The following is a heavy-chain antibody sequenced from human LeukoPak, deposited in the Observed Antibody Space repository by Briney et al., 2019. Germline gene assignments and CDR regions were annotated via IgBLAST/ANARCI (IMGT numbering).Heavy chain of an antibody. D-gene: IGHD3-10*01. V-gene: IGHV1-18*01. CDR2: INAYNGNT. Sequence: SSVKVSCKASGYTFTSYGIIGVGQAPGQGGDGMGWINAYNGNTNYAQKLQGRVTMTTDQSTSTAYMELRSLRSDDPAVYYCARDSGERGSGSYLIAYWGQGTLVTVSS. J-gene: IGHJ4*02. CDR1: GYTFTSYG. CDR3: ARDSGERGSGSYLIAY.